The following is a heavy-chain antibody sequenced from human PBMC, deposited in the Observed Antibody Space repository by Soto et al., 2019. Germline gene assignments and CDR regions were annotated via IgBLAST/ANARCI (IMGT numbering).Heavy chain of an antibody. J-gene: IGHJ6*02. D-gene: IGHD3-3*01. CDR1: GFTFSSYE. CDR3: ARRLVGWSGYLQRHHQPETYGMDV. V-gene: IGHV3-48*03. CDR2: ISSSGSTI. Sequence: GGSLRLSCAASGFTFSSYEMNWVRQAPGKGLEWVSYISSSGSTIYYADSVKGRFTISRDNAKNSLYLQMNSLRAEDTAVYYCARRLVGWSGYLQRHHQPETYGMDVWGQGTTVTLSS.